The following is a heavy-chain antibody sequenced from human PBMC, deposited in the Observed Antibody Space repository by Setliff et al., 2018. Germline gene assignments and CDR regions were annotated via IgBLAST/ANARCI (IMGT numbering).Heavy chain of an antibody. D-gene: IGHD2-21*02. CDR1: GGTFSSYG. V-gene: IGHV1-69*05. CDR2: TIPIFGTT. Sequence: SVKVSCKASGGTFSSYGISWVRQAPGQGLEWMGGTIPIFGTTNYAQKFQGRVTIITDESTSTAYMELSSLTSADTAVYYCARVRPCGGDCSTGVGGPYYFDHWGQGTLVTVSS. J-gene: IGHJ4*02. CDR3: ARVRPCGGDCSTGVGGPYYFDH.